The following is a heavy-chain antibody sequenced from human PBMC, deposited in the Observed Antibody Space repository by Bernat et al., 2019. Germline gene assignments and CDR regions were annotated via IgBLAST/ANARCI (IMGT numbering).Heavy chain of an antibody. Sequence: EVQLVESGGGLVQPGGSLKLSCAASGFTFSGSALHWVRQASGKGLEWVGRIKSKANNYATAYAASVKGRFTISRDDSKNTAYLQMNSLRTEDTAVYYCTTQNDYGDYYHYWGQGTLVTVSS. V-gene: IGHV3-73*02. D-gene: IGHD4-17*01. CDR3: TTQNDYGDYYHY. CDR2: IKSKANNYAT. CDR1: GFTFSGSA. J-gene: IGHJ4*02.